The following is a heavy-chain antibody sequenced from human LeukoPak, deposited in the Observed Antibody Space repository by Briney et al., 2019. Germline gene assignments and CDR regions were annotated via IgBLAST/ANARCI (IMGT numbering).Heavy chain of an antibody. V-gene: IGHV3-30*18. CDR3: AKDNVGATNYYYYGVDV. Sequence: PGRSLRLSCAASGFTFTSYGMHWVRQAPGKGLEWVAVISYDGSNKYYADSVKGRFTISRDNSKNTLYLQMNSLRAEDTAVYYCAKDNVGATNYYYYGVDVWGQGTTLTVSS. CDR2: ISYDGSNK. D-gene: IGHD1-26*01. J-gene: IGHJ6*02. CDR1: GFTFTSYG.